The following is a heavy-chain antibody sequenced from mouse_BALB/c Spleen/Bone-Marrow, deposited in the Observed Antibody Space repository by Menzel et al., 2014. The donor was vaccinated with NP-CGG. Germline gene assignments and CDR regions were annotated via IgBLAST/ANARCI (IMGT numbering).Heavy chain of an antibody. CDR2: ISSGGSYT. Sequence: EVKLVESGGGLVKPGGSLKLSCAASGFAFSSYDMSWVRQTPEKRLEWVATISSGGSYTYYPDSVKGRFTISRDNARNTLYLQMSSLRSEDTALYYCARRWLLPYAMDYWGQGTSVTVSS. D-gene: IGHD2-3*01. CDR3: ARRWLLPYAMDY. J-gene: IGHJ4*01. V-gene: IGHV5-9*02. CDR1: GFAFSSYD.